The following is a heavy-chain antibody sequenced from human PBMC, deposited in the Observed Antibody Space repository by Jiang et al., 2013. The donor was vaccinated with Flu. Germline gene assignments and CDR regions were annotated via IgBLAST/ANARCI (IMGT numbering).Heavy chain of an antibody. CDR2: SITWEH. J-gene: IGHJ4*02. CDR1: GGSISSYY. V-gene: IGHV4-59*01. CDR3: ARAQQLARLFDY. D-gene: IGHD6-6*01. Sequence: GLVKPSETLSLTCTVSGGSISSYYWSWIRQPQGRDWSGLGISITWEHQLQPSLKSRVTISVDTSKNQFSLKLSSVTAADTAVYYCARAQQLARLFDYWGQGTLVTVSS.